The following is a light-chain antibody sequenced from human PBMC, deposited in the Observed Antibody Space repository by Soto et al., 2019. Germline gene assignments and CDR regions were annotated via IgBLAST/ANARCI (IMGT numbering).Light chain of an antibody. V-gene: IGKV1-5*03. Sequence: DIQMTQSPSTQSASVGDRVTIACRASQSISSWLAWYQQKPGKARKLLIYKASSLESGVPSRFSGSGSGTEFTLAISGLQPDDLATYYCQHYSTYPFTFRPGTKVEIK. CDR3: QHYSTYPFT. J-gene: IGKJ3*01. CDR1: QSISSW. CDR2: KAS.